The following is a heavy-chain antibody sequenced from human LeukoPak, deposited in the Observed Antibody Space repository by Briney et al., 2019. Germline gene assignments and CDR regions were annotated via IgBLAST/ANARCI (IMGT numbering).Heavy chain of an antibody. CDR2: LSYDGGNK. CDR3: ARVFQGVEDAFDI. Sequence: GGSLRFSCAASGITFRLYALNWVGQAPGKGLEWVPVLSYDGGNKYYSDSVKGRFTISRDNAKNSLSLQMNSLTVEDTAIYYCARVFQGVEDAFDIWGQGTMVTVSS. CDR1: GITFRLYA. V-gene: IGHV3-30-3*01. D-gene: IGHD3-3*01. J-gene: IGHJ3*02.